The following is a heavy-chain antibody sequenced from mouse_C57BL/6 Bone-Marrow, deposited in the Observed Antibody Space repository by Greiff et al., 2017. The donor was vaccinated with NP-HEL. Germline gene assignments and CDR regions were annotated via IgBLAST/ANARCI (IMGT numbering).Heavy chain of an antibody. CDR2: IDPSDSYT. CDR1: GYTFTSYW. CDR3: ARNSYYDMDY. V-gene: IGHV1-50*01. Sequence: QVQLQQPGAELVKPGASVKLSCKASGYTFTSYWMQWVKQRPGQGLEWIGEIDPSDSYTNYNQKFKGKATLTVDTSSSTAYMQLSSLTSEDSAVYYCARNSYYDMDYWGQGTSVTVSS. J-gene: IGHJ4*01.